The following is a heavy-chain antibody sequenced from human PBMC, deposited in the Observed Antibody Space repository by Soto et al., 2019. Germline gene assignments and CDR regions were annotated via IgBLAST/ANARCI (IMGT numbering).Heavy chain of an antibody. J-gene: IGHJ5*02. CDR1: GGSISSGGYY. Sequence: QVQLQESGPGLVKPSQTLSLTCTVSGGSISSGGYYWSWIRQHPGKGLEWIGYIYYSGSTYYNPSLKSRVTISVDTSKNQFSLKLSSVTAADTAVYYCARDRMTTVTNNWFDPWGQGTLVTVSS. V-gene: IGHV4-31*03. CDR2: IYYSGST. D-gene: IGHD4-17*01. CDR3: ARDRMTTVTNNWFDP.